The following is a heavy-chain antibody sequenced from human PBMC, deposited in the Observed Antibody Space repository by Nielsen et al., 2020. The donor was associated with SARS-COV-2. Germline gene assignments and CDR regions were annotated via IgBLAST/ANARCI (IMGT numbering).Heavy chain of an antibody. V-gene: IGHV3-30*18. D-gene: IGHD3-22*01. J-gene: IGHJ3*02. CDR2: ISYDGSNK. CDR3: AKEPAPMIVVVLGAFDI. Sequence: GESLKISCAASGFTFSSYGMHWVRQAPGKWLEWVAVISYDGSNKYYADSVKGRFTISRDNSKNTLYLQMNSLRAEDTAVYYCAKEPAPMIVVVLGAFDIWGQGTMVTVSS. CDR1: GFTFSSYG.